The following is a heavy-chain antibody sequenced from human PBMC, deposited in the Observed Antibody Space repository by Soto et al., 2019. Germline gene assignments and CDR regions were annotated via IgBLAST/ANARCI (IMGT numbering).Heavy chain of an antibody. V-gene: IGHV1-18*04. Sequence: ASVKFFCKASGYPFSNYGINWARQAPRQGHAWIGWIRPFTGDTNYTQGLQGRVTMTTDTSTSTAYMELRSLRSADTAVYYCARSWSGGSCHSAYGGQGTLVTVSS. CDR3: ARSWSGGSCHSAY. CDR2: IRPFTGDT. J-gene: IGHJ4*02. D-gene: IGHD2-15*01. CDR1: GYPFSNYG.